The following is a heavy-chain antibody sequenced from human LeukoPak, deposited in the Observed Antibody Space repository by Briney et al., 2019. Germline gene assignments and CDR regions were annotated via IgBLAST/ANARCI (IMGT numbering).Heavy chain of an antibody. J-gene: IGHJ3*01. CDR1: GGSVTSGIYH. V-gene: IGHV4-39*07. CDR2: VYFDGGT. D-gene: IGHD3-16*01. CDR3: ARDHYYDGRGRFDP. Sequence: SETLSLTCTVSGGSVTSGIYHWGWIRQSPGKGLEWIGSVYFDGGTHYNPSLQSRVTVSIDTSKNQFSLRLSSVTAADTALYYCARDHYYDGRGRFDPWGQGTMVTVSS.